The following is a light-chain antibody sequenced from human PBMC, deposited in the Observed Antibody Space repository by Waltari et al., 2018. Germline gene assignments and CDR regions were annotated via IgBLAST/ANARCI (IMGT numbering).Light chain of an antibody. CDR3: QHYDGVPPWT. J-gene: IGKJ1*01. V-gene: IGKV1-33*01. CDR2: DAS. CDR1: RDINNY. Sequence: DIQMTQSPSSLSASVGDRVTITCQASRDINNYSNWYQQKPGKAPKLLIYDASTLETGVPSRFSGSGSGTDFVFTISRLQPEDIATYYCQHYDGVPPWTFGQGTRLDFK.